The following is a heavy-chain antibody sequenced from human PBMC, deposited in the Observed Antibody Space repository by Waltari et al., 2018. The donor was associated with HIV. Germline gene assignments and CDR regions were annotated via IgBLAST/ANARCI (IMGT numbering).Heavy chain of an antibody. CDR1: GDSISDGNYY. J-gene: IGHJ5*02. CDR2: IYYSGTT. D-gene: IGHD4-17*01. V-gene: IGHV4-31*03. Sequence: QVQLQESCPGLVKPSQTLSLLCTVSGDSISDGNYYWTWIRQNPGKGLGWIGYIYYSGTTFYSPSLNIRLSMSIDTSKNQFSLRLNSVTAADTAMYYCARGRDYFDPWGQGTLVTVSS. CDR3: ARGRDYFDP.